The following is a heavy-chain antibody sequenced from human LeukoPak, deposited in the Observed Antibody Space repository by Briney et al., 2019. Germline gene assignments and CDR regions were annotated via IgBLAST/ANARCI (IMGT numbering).Heavy chain of an antibody. J-gene: IGHJ3*01. CDR1: GGSISSYY. D-gene: IGHD4-17*01. CDR3: ARWSYGDFDALDV. Sequence: PSETLSLTCTVSGGSISSYYWSWIRQPPGKGLEWIGYIYYSGSTNYNPSLKSRVTISVDTSKNQVSLKLSSVTAADTAVYYCARWSYGDFDALDVWGQGTMVTVSS. CDR2: IYYSGST. V-gene: IGHV4-59*01.